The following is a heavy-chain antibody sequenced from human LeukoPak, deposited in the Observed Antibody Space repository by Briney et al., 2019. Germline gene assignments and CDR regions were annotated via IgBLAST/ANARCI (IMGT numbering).Heavy chain of an antibody. D-gene: IGHD2-8*01. CDR2: INHSGGT. CDR3: ARIRCGNTNGICYNY. V-gene: IGHV4-34*01. CDR1: GVSVSGYY. Sequence: PSETLSLTCAVYGVSVSGYYWGWIRQPPGKGLEWIGEINHSGGTKYNPSLKSRVTISIDTPENEFSLKLSSVTAADTAVYYCARIRCGNTNGICYNYWGQGTLVTVSS. J-gene: IGHJ4*02.